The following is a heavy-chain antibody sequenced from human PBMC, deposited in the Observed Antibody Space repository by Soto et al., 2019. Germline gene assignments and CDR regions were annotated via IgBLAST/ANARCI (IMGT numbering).Heavy chain of an antibody. CDR1: GFTFTSSA. Sequence: GASVKVSCKASGFTFTSSAVQWVRQARGQRLEWIGWIVVGSGNTNYAQKFQERVTITRDMSTSTAYMELSSLRSEDTAVYYCAAVTYYDFWSGYYPYYYGMDVWGQGTTVTVS. CDR3: AAVTYYDFWSGYYPYYYGMDV. J-gene: IGHJ6*02. D-gene: IGHD3-3*01. V-gene: IGHV1-58*01. CDR2: IVVGSGNT.